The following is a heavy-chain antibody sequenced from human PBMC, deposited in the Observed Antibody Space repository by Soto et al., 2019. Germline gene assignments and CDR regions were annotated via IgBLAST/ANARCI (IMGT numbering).Heavy chain of an antibody. Sequence: SETLSLTCTVSGGSIISYYWSWIRQPPGKGLEWIGYIYYSGSTNYNPSLKSRVTISVDTSKNQFSLRLSSVSAADTAMYYCAREAGVRYPIVPWGPGTLLTVFS. V-gene: IGHV4-59*01. CDR1: GGSIISYY. CDR2: IYYSGST. D-gene: IGHD3-9*01. CDR3: AREAGVRYPIVP. J-gene: IGHJ5*02.